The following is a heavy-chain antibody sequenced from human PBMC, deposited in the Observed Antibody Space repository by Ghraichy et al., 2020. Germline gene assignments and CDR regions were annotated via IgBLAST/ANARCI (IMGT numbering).Heavy chain of an antibody. V-gene: IGHV4-4*07. Sequence: SETLSLTCTVSGGSISSYHWSWIRQPAGKGLEWIGRIYSSGRTNYNPSLKSRATMSVDTSKNQFSLKLRSMTAADTAVYFCAREYGDDHYYYYYMDVWGKGTTVSVSS. J-gene: IGHJ6*03. CDR1: GGSISSYH. D-gene: IGHD4-17*01. CDR3: AREYGDDHYYYYYMDV. CDR2: IYSSGRT.